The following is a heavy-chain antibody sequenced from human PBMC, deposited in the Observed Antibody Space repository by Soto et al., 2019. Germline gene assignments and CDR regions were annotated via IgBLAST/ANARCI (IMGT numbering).Heavy chain of an antibody. CDR2: IYYLGST. J-gene: IGHJ4*02. Sequence: SETLSLTCSVSGGSMSEYFWGWIRQSPGKGLEWIGYIYYLGSTDYNPSLKSRVTISVDTSKRQFSLRLTSVTAADTAVYYCARDGYDGSGSPYPAYWGPGTQVTVSS. V-gene: IGHV4-59*01. D-gene: IGHD3-10*01. CDR3: ARDGYDGSGSPYPAY. CDR1: GGSMSEYF.